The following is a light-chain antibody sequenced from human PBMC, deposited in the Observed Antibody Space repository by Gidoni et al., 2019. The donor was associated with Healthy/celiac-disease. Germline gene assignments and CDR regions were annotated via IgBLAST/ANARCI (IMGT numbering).Light chain of an antibody. J-gene: IGKJ1*01. CDR3: QQYGSSTT. CDR2: GAS. V-gene: IGKV3-20*01. CDR1: QSVSSSY. Sequence: EIVLTQSPGTLSLSPGERATLSCRASQSVSSSYLAWYQQKPGQAPRPLIYGASSRATGIPDRFSGSGSGTDFTLTISRLEPEGFAVYYCQQYGSSTTFGQGTKVEIK.